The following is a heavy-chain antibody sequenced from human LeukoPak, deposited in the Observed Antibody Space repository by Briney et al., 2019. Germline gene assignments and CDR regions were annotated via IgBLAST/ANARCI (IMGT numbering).Heavy chain of an antibody. CDR1: GYTFTNYY. Sequence: ASVKVSCKASGYTFTNYYMHWVRQAPGQGLEWMGIINTSGGSTNYAQKFQGRVTMTRDTSTTTVYMELSSLRSEDTAVYYCATGFYFDTSGLLMHWGQGTLDTVSS. J-gene: IGHJ4*02. V-gene: IGHV1-46*01. CDR2: INTSGGST. CDR3: ATGFYFDTSGLLMH. D-gene: IGHD3-22*01.